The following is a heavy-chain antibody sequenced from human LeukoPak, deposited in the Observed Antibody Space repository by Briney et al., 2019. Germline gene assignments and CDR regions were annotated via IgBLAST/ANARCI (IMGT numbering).Heavy chain of an antibody. CDR3: ARSLLEYSSSSYYYMDV. Sequence: ASVKVSCKASGYTFIGYYMHWVRQAPGQGLEWMGWINPNNGGTNYAQKFQGRVTMTRDTSISTAYMELSRLKSDDTAVYYCARSLLEYSSSSYYYMDVWGKGTTVTVSS. CDR2: INPNNGGT. CDR1: GYTFIGYY. D-gene: IGHD6-6*01. J-gene: IGHJ6*03. V-gene: IGHV1-2*02.